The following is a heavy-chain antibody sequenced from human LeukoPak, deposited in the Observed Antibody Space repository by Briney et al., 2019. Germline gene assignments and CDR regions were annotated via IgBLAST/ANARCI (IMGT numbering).Heavy chain of an antibody. D-gene: IGHD3-3*01. CDR2: INHSGST. CDR3: GRAFGVVISPFDP. Sequence: SETLSLTCAVYGGSFSGYYWSWIRQPPGKGLEWIGEINHSGSTNYNPSLKSRVTISVDTSKNQFSLKLSSVTAADTAVYYCGRAFGVVISPFDPWGQGTLVTVSS. CDR1: GGSFSGYY. V-gene: IGHV4-34*01. J-gene: IGHJ5*02.